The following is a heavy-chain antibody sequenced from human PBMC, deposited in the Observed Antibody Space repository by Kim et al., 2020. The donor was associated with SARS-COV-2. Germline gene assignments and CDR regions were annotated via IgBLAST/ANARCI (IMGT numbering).Heavy chain of an antibody. CDR2: ISYDGSNK. Sequence: GGSLRLSCAASGFTFSSYAMHWVRQAPGKGLEWVAVISYDGSNKYYADSVKGRFTISRDNSKNTLYLQMNSLRAEDTAVYYCARELLYYYDATFDYWGQGTLVTVSS. D-gene: IGHD3-22*01. J-gene: IGHJ4*02. CDR3: ARELLYYYDATFDY. V-gene: IGHV3-30*04. CDR1: GFTFSSYA.